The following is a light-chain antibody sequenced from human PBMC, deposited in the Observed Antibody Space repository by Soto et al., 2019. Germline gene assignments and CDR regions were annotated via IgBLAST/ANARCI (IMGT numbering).Light chain of an antibody. Sequence: DSVMSQTHTSLAVSLGERATINCKSSQSFLYSSNNKNYLAWYQQKPGQPPKLLIYWGSTRASGVPDRFSGSGSGTDFTLTISSLQAEDVAVYYCQQYYSTPPWTFGQGTKVDVK. CDR2: WGS. CDR1: QSFLYSSNNKNY. CDR3: QQYYSTPPWT. J-gene: IGKJ1*01. V-gene: IGKV4-1*01.